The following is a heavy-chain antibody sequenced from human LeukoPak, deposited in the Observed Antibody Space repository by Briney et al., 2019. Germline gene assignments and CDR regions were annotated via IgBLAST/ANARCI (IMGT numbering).Heavy chain of an antibody. D-gene: IGHD4-17*01. V-gene: IGHV4-34*01. CDR3: ARGSALRPNPDY. CDR2: INHSGST. CDR1: GGSFSGYY. Sequence: SEALSLTCAVYGGSFSGYYWSWIRQPPGKGLEWIGEINHSGSTNYNPSLKSRVTISVDTSKNQFSLKLSSVTAADTAVYCCARGSALRPNPDYWGQGTLVTVSS. J-gene: IGHJ4*02.